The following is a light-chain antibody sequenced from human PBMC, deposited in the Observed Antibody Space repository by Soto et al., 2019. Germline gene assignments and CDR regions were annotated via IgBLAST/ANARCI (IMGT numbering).Light chain of an antibody. Sequence: QSALTQPPSVSGSPGQSVTISCTGTSSDVGAYNFVSWYQQYPGKAPKLMVFEVSNRPSGVSYRFSGSKSGNTASLTISGLQAEDEADYFCSSYSISTAYLFGTGTKLTVL. CDR3: SSYSISTAYL. CDR2: EVS. J-gene: IGLJ1*01. V-gene: IGLV2-14*01. CDR1: SSDVGAYNF.